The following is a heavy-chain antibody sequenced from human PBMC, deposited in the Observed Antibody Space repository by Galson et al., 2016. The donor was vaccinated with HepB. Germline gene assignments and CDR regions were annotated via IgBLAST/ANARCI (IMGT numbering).Heavy chain of an antibody. Sequence: PALVKPTQTLTLTCTFSGFSFSNNGVTVGWIRQPPGKALEWLALIYWDGDNRCSPSLKSRLTITMDTPRNPVVLTMTDMDPVDTAPYYCAHSDSLWPFDSWGQGTLVTVSS. CDR2: IYWDGDN. J-gene: IGHJ4*02. V-gene: IGHV2-5*02. CDR1: GFSFSNNGVT. CDR3: AHSDSLWPFDS. D-gene: IGHD5-18*01.